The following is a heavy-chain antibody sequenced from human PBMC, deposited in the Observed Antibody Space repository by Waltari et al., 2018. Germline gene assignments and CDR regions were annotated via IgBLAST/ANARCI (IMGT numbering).Heavy chain of an antibody. V-gene: IGHV3-23*01. CDR2: ISGSGGST. CDR3: AKDGRQWLGWHMDV. Sequence: EVQLLESGGGLVQPGGSLRLSCAASGFTFSSYAMSWVRQAPGKGLEWVSAISGSGGSTYDADSVKGRFTISRDNSKNTLYLQMNSLRAEDTAVYYCAKDGRQWLGWHMDVWGQGTTVTVSS. J-gene: IGHJ6*02. CDR1: GFTFSSYA. D-gene: IGHD6-19*01.